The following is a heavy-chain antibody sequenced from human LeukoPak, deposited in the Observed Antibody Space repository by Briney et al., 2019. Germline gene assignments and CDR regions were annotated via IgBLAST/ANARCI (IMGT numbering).Heavy chain of an antibody. D-gene: IGHD3-10*01. J-gene: IGHJ4*02. CDR3: ARGRYGSGSYYPEESFDY. Sequence: AGGSLRLSCAASGFTFSTYNMNWVRQAPGKGLEWVSSIRSSSSYIYYADSVKGRFTISRDNAKNSLYLQMNSLRAEDTAVHYCARGRYGSGSYYPEESFDYWGQGTLVTVSS. CDR1: GFTFSTYN. V-gene: IGHV3-21*01. CDR2: IRSSSSYI.